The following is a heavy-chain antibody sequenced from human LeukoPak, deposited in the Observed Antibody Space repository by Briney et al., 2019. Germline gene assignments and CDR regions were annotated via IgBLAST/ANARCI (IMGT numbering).Heavy chain of an antibody. D-gene: IGHD2-2*01. V-gene: IGHV3-74*01. CDR2: INSDGSWT. CDR3: VSFYETY. J-gene: IGHJ4*02. CDR1: ENYW. Sequence: GGSLRLSCAASENYWMHWVRQAPGKGLVWVSHINSDGSWTGYADSVKGRFTISKDNAKNMVYLRMNSLRVDDTAVYYCVSFYETYWGRGTLVTVSS.